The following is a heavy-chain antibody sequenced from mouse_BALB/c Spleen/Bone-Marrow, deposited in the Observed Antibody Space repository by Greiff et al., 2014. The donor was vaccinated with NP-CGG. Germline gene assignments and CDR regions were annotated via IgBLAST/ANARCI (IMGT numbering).Heavy chain of an antibody. Sequence: VQLKQSGAELVTPAHSLTLSCTVSGFYIKDTYMHWVKQSPEKGLEWLGRIDPANGNTKYDPKFQGKPTITADTSSNPAFLQLISLPSDDTAVYYCACYYYGSILFAYWGQGTLVTVSA. J-gene: IGHJ3*01. CDR3: ACYYYGSILFAY. CDR2: IDPANGNT. CDR1: GFYIKDTY. V-gene: IGHV14-3*02. D-gene: IGHD1-1*01.